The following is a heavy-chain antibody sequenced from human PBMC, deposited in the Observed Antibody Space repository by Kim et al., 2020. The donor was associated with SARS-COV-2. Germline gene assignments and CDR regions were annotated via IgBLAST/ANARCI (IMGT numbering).Heavy chain of an antibody. D-gene: IGHD3-10*01. J-gene: IGHJ4*02. V-gene: IGHV3-74*01. CDR1: GFSFSSSW. Sequence: GGSLRLSCVASGFSFSSSWMHWVRQVAGKGPVWVARIKSDGSGAIYEDSVQGRFTISRDNAKNTLYLQMNSLRAEDTAVYFCARDGSYKFDYWGQGTLVTVSS. CDR3: ARDGSYKFDY. CDR2: IKSDGSGA.